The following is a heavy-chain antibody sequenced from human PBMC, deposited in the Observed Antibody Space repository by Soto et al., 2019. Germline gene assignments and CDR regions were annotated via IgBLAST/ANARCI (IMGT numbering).Heavy chain of an antibody. J-gene: IGHJ5*02. D-gene: IGHD2-2*01. CDR2: INAGNGNT. Sequence: ASVKVSCKASGYTFTSYAMHWVRQAPGQGLEWMGWINAGNGNTKYSQKFQGRVTITRDTSASTAYMELSSLRSEDTAVYYCARDSTVYCSSTSCYEDWFDPWGQGTLVTVSS. CDR3: ARDSTVYCSSTSCYEDWFDP. V-gene: IGHV1-3*01. CDR1: GYTFTSYA.